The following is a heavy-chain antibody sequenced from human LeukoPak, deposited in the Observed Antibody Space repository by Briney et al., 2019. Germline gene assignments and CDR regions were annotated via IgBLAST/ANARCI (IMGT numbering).Heavy chain of an antibody. CDR1: GFTFSSYS. J-gene: IGHJ3*02. Sequence: PGGSLRLSCAASGFTFSSYSMNWVRQAPGKGLEWVSSISSSSSYIYYADSVKGRFTISRDNAKNSLYLQMNSLRAEDTAVYYCARHSGSYFDAFDIWGQGTMVTVSS. CDR2: ISSSSSYI. D-gene: IGHD1-26*01. CDR3: ARHSGSYFDAFDI. V-gene: IGHV3-21*01.